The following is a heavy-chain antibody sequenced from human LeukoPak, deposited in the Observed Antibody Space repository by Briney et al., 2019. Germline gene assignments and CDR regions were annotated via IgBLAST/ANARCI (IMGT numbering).Heavy chain of an antibody. CDR3: VRGQLWSYYHDY. J-gene: IGHJ4*02. V-gene: IGHV3-74*01. D-gene: IGHD5-18*01. CDR2: IKGDERST. Sequence: GGSLRLSCAASGFTFSSYRLHWVRQAPGKGLVWVSRIKGDERSTNYADSVKGRFTISRDNAKNTVYLEMNSLRAEDTAVYYCVRGQLWSYYHDYWGQGTLVTVSS. CDR1: GFTFSSYR.